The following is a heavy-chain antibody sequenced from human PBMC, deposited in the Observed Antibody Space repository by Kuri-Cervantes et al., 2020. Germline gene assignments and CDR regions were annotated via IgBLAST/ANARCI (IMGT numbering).Heavy chain of an antibody. D-gene: IGHD1-26*01. CDR1: GYSFTSYW. J-gene: IGHJ4*02. CDR3: ARHSGSYFPHFDY. V-gene: IGHV5-51*01. CDR2: IYPGDSDT. Sequence: GGSLRLSCKGSGYSFTSYWIGWVRQMPGKGLEWMGIIYPGDSDTRYSPSLQGQVTISADKSISTAYLQWSSLKASDTAMYYCARHSGSYFPHFDYWGQGTLVTVSS.